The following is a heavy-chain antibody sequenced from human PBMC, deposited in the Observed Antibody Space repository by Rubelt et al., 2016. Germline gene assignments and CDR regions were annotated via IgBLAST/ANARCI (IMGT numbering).Heavy chain of an antibody. J-gene: IGHJ6*03. D-gene: IGHD6-13*01. CDR2: ISSSGSTI. Sequence: EVQLVESGGGLVQPGGSLRLSCAASGFTFSLYNMNWVRQAPGKGLEWVSYISSSGSTIYYADSVRGRFTVSRDTAKSSLYLQMNSLRAEETAVYYCVRKGSIAAAGTTHYYYYMDVWGKGTTVTVSS. CDR1: GFTFSLYN. CDR3: VRKGSIAAAGTTHYYYYMDV. V-gene: IGHV3-48*01.